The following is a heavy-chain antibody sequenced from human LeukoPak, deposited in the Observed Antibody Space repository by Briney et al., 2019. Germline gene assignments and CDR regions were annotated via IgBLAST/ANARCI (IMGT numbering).Heavy chain of an antibody. D-gene: IGHD1-26*01. CDR2: ISSSGSTI. CDR3: ARLRGLYSDTNRYQTALDC. V-gene: IGHV3-48*03. J-gene: IGHJ4*02. CDR1: GFTFSSYE. Sequence: GGSLRLSCAASGFTFSSYEMNWVRQAPGKGLEWVSYISSSGSTIYYADSVKGRFTISRDNAKNSLYLQMNSLRAEDTAVYYCARLRGLYSDTNRYQTALDCWGQGTLVTVSS.